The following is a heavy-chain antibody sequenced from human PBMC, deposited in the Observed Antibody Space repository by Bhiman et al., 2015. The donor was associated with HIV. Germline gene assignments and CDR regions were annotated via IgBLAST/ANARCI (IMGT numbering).Heavy chain of an antibody. CDR1: GFTFFNYA. CDR3: ASGSGSVNFDY. CDR2: LSGSGGST. D-gene: IGHD3-10*01. J-gene: IGHJ4*02. Sequence: EVQLVESGGGLVQPGGSLRLSCAASGFTFFNYAMSWVRQAPGKGLAWVSGLSGSGGSTYYADSVKGRFTISRDNAKNSLYLQMNSLRAEDTAVYYCASGSGSVNFDYWGQGTLVTVSS. V-gene: IGHV3-23*04.